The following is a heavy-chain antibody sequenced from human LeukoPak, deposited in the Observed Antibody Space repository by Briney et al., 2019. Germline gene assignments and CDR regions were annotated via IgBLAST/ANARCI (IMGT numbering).Heavy chain of an antibody. V-gene: IGHV6-1*01. CDR3: ARDLVSSWFGFDY. D-gene: IGHD6-13*01. CDR1: GDSVLSNGAA. CDR2: TYYRSKRYK. Sequence: SQTLSLTCAISGDSVLSNGAAWNWIRQSPSKGLEWLGRTYYRSKRYKDYAESVKSRIIINPDTSKNQFSLQFNSVTPEDTAVYYCARDLVSSWFGFDYWGQGTLVTVSS. J-gene: IGHJ4*02.